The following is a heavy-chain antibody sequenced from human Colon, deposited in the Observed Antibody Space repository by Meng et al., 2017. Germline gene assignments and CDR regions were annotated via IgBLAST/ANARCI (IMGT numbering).Heavy chain of an antibody. V-gene: IGHV3-23*01. J-gene: IGHJ5*02. CDR3: LEGRIEVAGTEDA. CDR1: GFTFSSYA. CDR2: IHGSGDST. Sequence: GESLKTSCAASGFTFSSYAMSGARRAPGEGLEWVSGIHGSGDSTYYPDSVKGWSTISRDISKNTLYLQMNSLEAEDKAVYYCLEGRIEVAGTEDAWGQGTLVTVSS. D-gene: IGHD6-19*01.